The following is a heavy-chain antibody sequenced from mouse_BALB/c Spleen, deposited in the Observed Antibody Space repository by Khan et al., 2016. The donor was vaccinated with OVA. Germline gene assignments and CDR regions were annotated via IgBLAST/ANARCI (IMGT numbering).Heavy chain of an antibody. CDR3: ARRNYFGYTFAY. CDR2: ISPGSGDT. D-gene: IGHD1-2*01. V-gene: IGHV1-77*01. CDR1: GYTFTDYY. Sequence: QVQLQQSGAELARPGASVKLSCKASGYTFTDYYINWVKQRTGQGLEWIGEISPGSGDTYYNERFKGKATLTADKSSNTAYMQLSSLTSEASADYYCARRNYFGYTFAYWGQGTLVTVSA. J-gene: IGHJ3*01.